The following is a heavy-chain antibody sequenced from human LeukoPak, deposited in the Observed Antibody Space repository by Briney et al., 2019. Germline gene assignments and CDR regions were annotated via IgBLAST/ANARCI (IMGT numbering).Heavy chain of an antibody. V-gene: IGHV3-33*01. D-gene: IGHD1-14*01. Sequence: GGSLRLSCAASGFSLSNLGMHWVRQAPGKGLEWVAALLYDGNTKHYADSVKGRFTISRDISKNTFYLQMNSLTAEDTAVYYCARDHRPEIQYYYMDVWGKATTVAVSS. CDR3: ARDHRPEIQYYYMDV. J-gene: IGHJ6*03. CDR1: GFSLSNLG. CDR2: LLYDGNTK.